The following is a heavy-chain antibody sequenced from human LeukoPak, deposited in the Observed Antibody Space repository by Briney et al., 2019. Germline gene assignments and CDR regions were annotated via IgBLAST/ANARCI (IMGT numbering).Heavy chain of an antibody. CDR3: ARHRPGNTMILNDAFDI. V-gene: IGHV3-21*01. CDR2: ISSSSYI. J-gene: IGHJ3*02. Sequence: PGGSLRLSCAASGFTFSSYSMNWVRQAPGKGLEWVSSISSSSYIYYADSVKGRFTISRDNAKNSLYLQMNSLRAEDTAVYYCARHRPGNTMILNDAFDIWGQGTMVTVSS. CDR1: GFTFSSYS. D-gene: IGHD3-22*01.